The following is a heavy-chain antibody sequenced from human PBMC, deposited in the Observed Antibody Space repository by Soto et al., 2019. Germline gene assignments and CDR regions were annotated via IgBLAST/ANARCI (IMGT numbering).Heavy chain of an antibody. CDR2: IYYSGST. J-gene: IGHJ4*02. V-gene: IGHV4-31*03. CDR3: ARASRPITMIVS. Sequence: SETLSLTCTVSGGSISSGGYYWSWIRQHPGKGLEWIGYIYYSGSTYYNPSLKSRVTISVDTSKNQFSLKLSSVTAADTAVYYCARASRPITMIVSWGQGTLVTVSS. CDR1: GGSISSGGYY. D-gene: IGHD3-22*01.